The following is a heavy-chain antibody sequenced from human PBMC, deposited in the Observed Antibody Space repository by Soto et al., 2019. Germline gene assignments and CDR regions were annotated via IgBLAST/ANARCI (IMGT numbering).Heavy chain of an antibody. V-gene: IGHV1-18*01. D-gene: IGHD3-10*01. CDR1: GYRFTSYG. CDR3: ARDPSGYYGMDV. CDR2: INAYNGNT. Sequence: ASVKVSCKAFGYRFTSYGIGWARQAPGQGLEWMGWINAYNGNTNYAQNFQGRVTLTTDTSTSTAYMELRSLRSNDTAVYYCARDPSGYYGMDVWGQGTTVTVSS. J-gene: IGHJ6*02.